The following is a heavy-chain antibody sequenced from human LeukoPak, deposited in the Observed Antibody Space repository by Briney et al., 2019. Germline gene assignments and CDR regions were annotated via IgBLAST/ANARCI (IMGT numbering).Heavy chain of an antibody. V-gene: IGHV3-30*04. CDR2: ILSDGSLQ. CDR3: ARGAIMGSYSMIDE. Sequence: RGSLRPSCAASGFTFGSYAMHWVRQAPGKGLEWVAVILSDGSLQNSADSVRGRFIISRDNSKNTLFLQMSSLRPEDTSVYYCARGAIMGSYSMIDEWGQGTMV. J-gene: IGHJ4*02. CDR1: GFTFGSYA. D-gene: IGHD3-22*01.